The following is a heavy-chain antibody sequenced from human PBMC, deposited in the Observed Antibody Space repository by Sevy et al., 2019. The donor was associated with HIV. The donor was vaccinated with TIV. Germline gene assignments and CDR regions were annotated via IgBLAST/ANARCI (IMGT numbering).Heavy chain of an antibody. CDR2: ISAYNGNT. CDR3: ARDGGVVTAPGDHYFDY. CDR1: GYTFTSYG. J-gene: IGHJ4*02. D-gene: IGHD2-21*02. Sequence: ASVKVSCKASGYTFTSYGISWVRQAPGQGLEWMGWISAYNGNTNYSQKLQGRVTMTTDTSTSTDYMELRSLRSDDTAVYYCARDGGVVTAPGDHYFDYWGQGTLVTVSS. V-gene: IGHV1-18*01.